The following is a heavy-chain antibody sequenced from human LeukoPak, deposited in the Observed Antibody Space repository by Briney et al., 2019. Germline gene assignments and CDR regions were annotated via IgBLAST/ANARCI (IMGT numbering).Heavy chain of an antibody. CDR3: ARLGTESYCGSDCYAGTFDY. V-gene: IGHV4-4*07. J-gene: IGHJ4*02. D-gene: IGHD2-21*02. CDR2: TYTSGST. CDR1: GGSISSYD. Sequence: PSETLSLTCTVSGGSISSYDWSGIRQPAGKGLEWIGRTYTSGSTNYNPSLKSRVTMSVDMSKNQFSLKLSSMIAADTAVYYCARLGTESYCGSDCYAGTFDYWGQGTLVTVSS.